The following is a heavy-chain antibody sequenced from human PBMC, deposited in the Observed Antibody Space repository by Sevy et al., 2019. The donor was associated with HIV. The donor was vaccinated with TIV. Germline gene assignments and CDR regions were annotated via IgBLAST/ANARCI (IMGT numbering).Heavy chain of an antibody. D-gene: IGHD3-9*01. CDR3: AIDPHTRLRYFDWLPVFDY. CDR1: GFTFSSYS. J-gene: IGHJ4*02. Sequence: GGSLRLSCAASGFTFSSYSMNWVRQAPGKGLEWVSSISSSSSYIYYANSVKGRFTISRDNAKNSLYLQMNSLRAEDTAVYYCAIDPHTRLRYFDWLPVFDYWGQGTLVTVSS. V-gene: IGHV3-21*01. CDR2: ISSSSSYI.